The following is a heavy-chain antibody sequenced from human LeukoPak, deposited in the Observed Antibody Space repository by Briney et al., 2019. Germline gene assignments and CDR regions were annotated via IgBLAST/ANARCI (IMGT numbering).Heavy chain of an antibody. J-gene: IGHJ4*02. V-gene: IGHV3-53*01. CDR1: GFTVSSNY. CDR3: AREVTPYYFDY. CDR2: IYSGGST. D-gene: IGHD2-21*02. Sequence: GGSLRLSCAASGFTVSSNYMSWVRQAPGKGLEWVSVIYSGGSTYYADSVKGRFTISRDNSKNTLYLQMNSLRAEDTAVYYCAREVTPYYFDYWGQGTLVTVSS.